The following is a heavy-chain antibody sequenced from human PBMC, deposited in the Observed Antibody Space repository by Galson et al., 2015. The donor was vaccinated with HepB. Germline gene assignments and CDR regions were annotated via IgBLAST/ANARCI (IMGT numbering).Heavy chain of an antibody. CDR3: ARPINSSSWYSFAFDI. J-gene: IGHJ3*02. CDR1: GFSLTTIGVG. D-gene: IGHD6-13*01. CDR2: IFSNDEK. Sequence: PALVKPTQTLTLTCTFSGFSLTTIGVGVGWIRQPPGKALEWLAHIFSNDEKSYSTSLKSRLTISKDTSKSQVVLTMTNMDPVDTATYYCARPINSSSWYSFAFDIWGQGTMVTVSS. V-gene: IGHV2-26*01.